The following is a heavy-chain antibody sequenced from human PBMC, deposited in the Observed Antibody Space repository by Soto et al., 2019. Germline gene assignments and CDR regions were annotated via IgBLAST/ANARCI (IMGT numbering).Heavy chain of an antibody. CDR1: GYTFTRYA. J-gene: IGHJ4*02. V-gene: IGHV1-3*01. D-gene: IGHD3-3*01. CDR2: INAGNGNT. CDR3: ARGDNHYDFWSGYYSLDY. Sequence: QVQLVQSVAEVKKPGASVKVSCKASGYTFTRYAMHWVRQAPGQRLEWMGWINAGNGNTKYSQKFQGRVTITRDTSASTAYMELSSLRSEDTAVYYCARGDNHYDFWSGYYSLDYWGQGTLVTVSS.